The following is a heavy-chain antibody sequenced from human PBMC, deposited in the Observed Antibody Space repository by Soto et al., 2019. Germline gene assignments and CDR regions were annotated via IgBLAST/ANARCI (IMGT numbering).Heavy chain of an antibody. CDR1: GGSFSGYY. Sequence: SETLSLTCAVYGGSFSGYYWSWIRQPPGKGLEWIWEINHSGSTNYNPSLKSRVTISVDTSKNQFALKLSSVTAADTAVYYCARGLNNDFWSGYYTSYYYYGIDVWGQGTTVTVSS. CDR2: INHSGST. D-gene: IGHD3-3*01. V-gene: IGHV4-34*01. J-gene: IGHJ6*02. CDR3: ARGLNNDFWSGYYTSYYYYGIDV.